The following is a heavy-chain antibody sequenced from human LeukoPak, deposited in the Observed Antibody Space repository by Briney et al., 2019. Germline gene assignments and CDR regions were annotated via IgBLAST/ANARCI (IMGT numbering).Heavy chain of an antibody. CDR2: ISSSSRTI. CDR3: ARLSGSFRLDY. V-gene: IGHV3-48*01. J-gene: IGHJ4*02. Sequence: GGSLRLSCAASGFSFSSFSMNWVRQAPGKGLQWLSYISSSSRTIYYADSVKGRLTISRDNVKNSVYLQMNGLRAEDTAVYYCARLSGSFRLDYWGQGPLITVSS. CDR1: GFSFSSFS. D-gene: IGHD3-10*01.